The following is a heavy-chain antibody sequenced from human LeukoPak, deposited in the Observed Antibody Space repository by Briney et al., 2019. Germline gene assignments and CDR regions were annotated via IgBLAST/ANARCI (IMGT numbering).Heavy chain of an antibody. J-gene: IGHJ6*04. Sequence: PGGSLRLSCAASGFTFSSYGMHWVRQAPGKGLEWVAFIRYDGSNKYHADSVKGRFTISRDNSKNTLYLQMNSLRAEDTAVYYCAKGPPGPYSNYVSMDVWGKGTTVTVSS. CDR3: AKGPPGPYSNYVSMDV. D-gene: IGHD4-11*01. CDR1: GFTFSSYG. CDR2: IRYDGSNK. V-gene: IGHV3-30*02.